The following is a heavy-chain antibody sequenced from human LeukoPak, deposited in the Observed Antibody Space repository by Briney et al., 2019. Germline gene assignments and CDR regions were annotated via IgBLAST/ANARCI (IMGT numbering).Heavy chain of an antibody. D-gene: IGHD3-22*01. CDR3: ARGLSMIVPFDY. CDR2: IYHSGST. V-gene: IGHV4-30-2*01. CDR1: GGSISSGGYS. J-gene: IGHJ4*02. Sequence: ASETLSLTCAVSGGSISSGGYSWSWIRQPPGKGLEWIGYIYHSGSTYYNPSLKSRVTISVDRSKNQFSLKLSSVTAADTAVYYCARGLSMIVPFDYWGQGTLVTVSS.